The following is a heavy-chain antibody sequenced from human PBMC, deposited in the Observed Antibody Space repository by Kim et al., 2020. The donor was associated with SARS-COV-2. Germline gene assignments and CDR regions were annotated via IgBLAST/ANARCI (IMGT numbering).Heavy chain of an antibody. V-gene: IGHV7-4-1*02. J-gene: IGHJ4*02. D-gene: IGHD3-16*02. CDR2: INTNTGNP. CDR3: ARDGDDYVWGSYRGTLFDY. CDR1: GYTFTSYA. Sequence: ASVKVSCKASGYTFTSYAMNWVRQAPGQGLEWMGWINTNTGNPTYSQGLTGRFVFTLDTSVSTAYLQISSLKAEDTAVYYCARDGDDYVWGSYRGTLFDYWGQGTLVTVSS.